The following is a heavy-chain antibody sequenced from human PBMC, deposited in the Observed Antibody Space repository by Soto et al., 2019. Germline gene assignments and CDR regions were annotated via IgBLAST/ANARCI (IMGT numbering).Heavy chain of an antibody. CDR2: MNPNSGNT. J-gene: IGHJ4*02. CDR1: GYTFTSYD. V-gene: IGHV1-8*01. CDR3: ARTRKYYDILTGYYTRPTIDY. Sequence: ASVKVSCKASGYTFTSYDINWVRQATGQGLEGMGWMNPNSGNTGHAQKFQGRVTMTRNTSISTAYMELSSLRSEDTAVYYCARTRKYYDILTGYYTRPTIDYWGQGTLLTVSS. D-gene: IGHD3-9*01.